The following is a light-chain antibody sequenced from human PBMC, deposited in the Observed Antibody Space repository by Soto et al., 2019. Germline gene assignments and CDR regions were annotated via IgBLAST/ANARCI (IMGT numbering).Light chain of an antibody. CDR1: QSVSSDY. Sequence: EIVLTQSPGTLSLSPGERATLSCRASQSVSSDYLGWFQQKPGQAPRLLIYGASTRATGIPDRFSGSGSGTDFTLTISSLEPEDFAVYYCQQRRSWQVTFGQGTRLEIK. CDR2: GAS. J-gene: IGKJ5*01. V-gene: IGKV3D-20*02. CDR3: QQRRSWQVT.